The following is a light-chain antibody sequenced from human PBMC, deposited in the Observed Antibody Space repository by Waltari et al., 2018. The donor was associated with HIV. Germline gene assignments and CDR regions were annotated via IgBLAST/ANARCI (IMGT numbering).Light chain of an antibody. J-gene: IGLJ3*02. V-gene: IGLV2-14*03. CDR3: TSFTSSSAWV. Sequence: SALTQPASVSGSLGQSITFSCTGTSSDIGSYNYVSWYQQHPGKAPKIIIYDVTNRPSGVSNRFSGSKSGNTASLTISGLQAEDEADYYCTSFTSSSAWVFGGGTMLTVL. CDR1: SSDIGSYNY. CDR2: DVT.